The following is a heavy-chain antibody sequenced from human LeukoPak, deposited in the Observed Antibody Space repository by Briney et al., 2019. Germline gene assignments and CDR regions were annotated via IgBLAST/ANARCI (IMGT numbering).Heavy chain of an antibody. CDR2: MNPNSGNT. V-gene: IGHV1-8*01. J-gene: IGHJ6*02. Sequence: ASVKVSCKASGYTFTSYDINWVRQATGQGLEWMGWMNPNSGNTGYAQKFQGRVTMTRNTSISTAYMELSGLRSEDTAVYYCARGPLRYFDWLETDYYGMDVWGQGTTVTVSS. CDR1: GYTFTSYD. CDR3: ARGPLRYFDWLETDYYGMDV. D-gene: IGHD3-9*01.